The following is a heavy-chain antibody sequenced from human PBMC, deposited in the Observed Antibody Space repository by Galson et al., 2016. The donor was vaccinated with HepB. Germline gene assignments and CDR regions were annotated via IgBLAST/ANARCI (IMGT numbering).Heavy chain of an antibody. J-gene: IGHJ6*02. Sequence: SLRLSCAASGFTFRSYAMHWARQAPGKRPEYVSAISTDGGRRYYADSVKGRVTISRDNYKNTLYLQMNSLRAEDAAVYYCAKGTTGYYYYGRDVWGQGATVTVSS. CDR1: GFTFRSYA. CDR3: AKGTTGYYYYGRDV. V-gene: IGHV3-64*04. CDR2: ISTDGGRR. D-gene: IGHD4-11*01.